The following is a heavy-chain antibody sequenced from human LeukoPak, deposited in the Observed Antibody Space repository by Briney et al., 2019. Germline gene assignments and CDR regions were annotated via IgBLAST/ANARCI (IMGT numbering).Heavy chain of an antibody. CDR1: GFTFSSYG. CDR3: ARRYCSGDSCYSFRGDWFDP. Sequence: GGSLRLSCAASGFTFSSYGMHWVRQAPGKGLEWVAVIWYDGSNKYYADSVKGRFTISRDNSKNTLYLQMNSLRAEDTAVYYCARRYCSGDSCYSFRGDWFDPWGQGTLVTVSS. D-gene: IGHD2-15*01. V-gene: IGHV3-33*01. J-gene: IGHJ5*02. CDR2: IWYDGSNK.